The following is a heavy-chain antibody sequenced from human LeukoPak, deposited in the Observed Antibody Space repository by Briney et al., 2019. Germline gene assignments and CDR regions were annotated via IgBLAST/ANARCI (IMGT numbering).Heavy chain of an antibody. CDR2: IYTSGST. Sequence: SETLSLTCTVSGDSISSGSYYWSWIRQPAGKGLEWIGRIYTSGSTKYNPSLKSRVTISLDTSKNQFSLKVSSVTAADTAVYYCARLRSPGDFDYWGQGTLVTVSS. D-gene: IGHD1-26*01. J-gene: IGHJ4*02. V-gene: IGHV4-61*02. CDR3: ARLRSPGDFDY. CDR1: GDSISSGSYY.